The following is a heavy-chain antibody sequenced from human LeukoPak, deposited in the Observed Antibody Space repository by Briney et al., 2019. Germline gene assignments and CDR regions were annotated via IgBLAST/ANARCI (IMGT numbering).Heavy chain of an antibody. CDR1: GFTFSSYA. V-gene: IGHV3-23*01. Sequence: GGSLRLSCAASGFTFSSYAMSWVRQAPGKGLEWVSAISGSGGSTYYADSVKGRFTIPRDNSKNTLYLQMNSLRAEDTAVYYCAKAAMEYYGSGSYYRFPYWGQGTLVTVSS. CDR3: AKAAMEYYGSGSYYRFPY. CDR2: ISGSGGST. D-gene: IGHD3-10*01. J-gene: IGHJ4*02.